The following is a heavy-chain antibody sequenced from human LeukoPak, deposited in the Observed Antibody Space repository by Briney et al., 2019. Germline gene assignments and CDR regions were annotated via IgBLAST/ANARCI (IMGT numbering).Heavy chain of an antibody. D-gene: IGHD3-3*01. Sequence: HPGGPLRLSCAASGFTFSNYAMSWVRQAPGKGLEWVSAISGSDGSTYYTDSVKGRFTISRDNSKNTLYLQMNSLRAEDTAVYYCAQVAPHPITIFGIVVGELDYWGQGSLVTVSS. CDR2: ISGSDGST. V-gene: IGHV3-23*01. CDR3: AQVAPHPITIFGIVVGELDY. J-gene: IGHJ4*02. CDR1: GFTFSNYA.